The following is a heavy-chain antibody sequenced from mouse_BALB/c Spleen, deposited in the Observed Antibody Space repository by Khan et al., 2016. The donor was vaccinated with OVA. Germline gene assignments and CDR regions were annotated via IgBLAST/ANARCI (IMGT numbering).Heavy chain of an antibody. CDR2: INYSGST. CDR1: GDSITSAYA. Sequence: EVQLQESGPGLVKPSQSLSLTCTVTGDSITSAYAWNWIRQFPGNRLEWMGYINYSGSTSYTPSLKSRISITRDTSKNKIFLQLNSVTAEDTGTYYCARGRGYWGQGTLVTVSA. CDR3: ARGRGY. V-gene: IGHV3-2*02. D-gene: IGHD3-3*01. J-gene: IGHJ3*02.